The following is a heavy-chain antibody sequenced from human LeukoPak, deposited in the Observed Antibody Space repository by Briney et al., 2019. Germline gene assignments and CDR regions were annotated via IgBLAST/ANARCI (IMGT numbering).Heavy chain of an antibody. Sequence: ASVKVSCKASGYTLSGYYMHWVRQAPGQGLEWMGWINPNSGGTNYAQKFQGRVTMTRDTSISTAYMELSRLRSDDTAVYYCARRPANYYDSSGYYYLLDYWGQGTLVTVSS. V-gene: IGHV1-2*02. D-gene: IGHD3-22*01. CDR2: INPNSGGT. CDR1: GYTLSGYY. J-gene: IGHJ4*02. CDR3: ARRPANYYDSSGYYYLLDY.